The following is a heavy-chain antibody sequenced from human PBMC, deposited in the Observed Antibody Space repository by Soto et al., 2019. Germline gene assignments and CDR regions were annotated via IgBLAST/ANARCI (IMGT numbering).Heavy chain of an antibody. CDR3: AGHGGFSY. D-gene: IGHD4-17*01. V-gene: IGHV3-23*05. Sequence: EVQLSESGGGLVKPGGSLRLSCAATGFIVGTNGMDWIRQAPGRGLEWVSSIYHTGGTNYADSLKGRFIISRDNSKNTLYLQMNSRRAEDTALYYCAGHGGFSYLGQATLVTVSS. J-gene: IGHJ4*02. CDR1: GFIVGTNG. CDR2: IYHTGGT.